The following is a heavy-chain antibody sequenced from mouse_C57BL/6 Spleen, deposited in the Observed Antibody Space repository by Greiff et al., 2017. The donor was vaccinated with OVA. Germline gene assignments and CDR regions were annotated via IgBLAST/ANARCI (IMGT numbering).Heavy chain of an antibody. V-gene: IGHV5-16*01. CDR1: GFTFSDYY. CDR3: ARGDYEEGGGPYYAMDY. D-gene: IGHD2-4*01. Sequence: EVHLVESEGGLVQPGSSMKLSCTASGFTFSDYYMAWVRQVPEKGLEWVANINYDGSSTYYLDSLKSRFIISRDNAKNILYLQMSSLKSEDTATYYCARGDYEEGGGPYYAMDYWGQGTSVTVSS. CDR2: INYDGSST. J-gene: IGHJ4*01.